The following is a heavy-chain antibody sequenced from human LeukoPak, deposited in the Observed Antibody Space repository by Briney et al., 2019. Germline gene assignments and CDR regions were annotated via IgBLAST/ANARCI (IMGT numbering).Heavy chain of an antibody. D-gene: IGHD2-2*01. V-gene: IGHV3-33*01. CDR1: GFTFSSYG. CDR2: IWYDGSNK. Sequence: GRSLRLSCAASGFTFSSYGMPWVRQAPGKGLEWVAVIWYDGSNKYYAASVKGRFTISRDNSKNTLYLQMNSLRAEDTAVYYCARDRSTSCYDYWGQGTLVTVSS. CDR3: ARDRSTSCYDY. J-gene: IGHJ4*02.